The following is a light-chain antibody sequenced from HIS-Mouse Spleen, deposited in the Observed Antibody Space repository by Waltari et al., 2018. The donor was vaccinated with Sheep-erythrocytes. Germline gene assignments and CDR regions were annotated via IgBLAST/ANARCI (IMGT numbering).Light chain of an antibody. Sequence: QSALTQPPSASGSPGQSVTISCTGTSSDVGGYNYVSWYQQHPGKAPKLMIYEVSKRPSGVPDRFSGLQAEDEADYYCCSYAGSSTPWVFGGGTKLTVL. CDR3: CSYAGSSTPWV. V-gene: IGLV2-8*01. J-gene: IGLJ3*02. CDR1: SSDVGGYNY. CDR2: EVS.